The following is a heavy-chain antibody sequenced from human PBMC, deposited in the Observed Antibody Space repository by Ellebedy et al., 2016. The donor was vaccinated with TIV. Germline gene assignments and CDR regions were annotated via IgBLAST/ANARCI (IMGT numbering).Heavy chain of an antibody. V-gene: IGHV4-34*01. CDR1: GGSFGGYY. J-gene: IGHJ4*02. D-gene: IGHD2-21*01. Sequence: MPSETLSLPCAVYGGSFGGYYWSWIRQPPGKGLEWSGEINHSGSTSYNPSLESRVTISVDTSKNQFSLKQSSVTAADTAVYYWASAFARRVDYWGQGTLVTVSS. CDR2: INHSGST. CDR3: ASAFARRVDY.